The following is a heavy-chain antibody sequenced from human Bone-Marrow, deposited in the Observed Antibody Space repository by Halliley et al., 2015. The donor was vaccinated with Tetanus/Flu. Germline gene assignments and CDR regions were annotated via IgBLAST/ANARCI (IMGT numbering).Heavy chain of an antibody. J-gene: IGHJ4*02. Sequence: PGRELTWVARIDDAGRETSYADSVRGRFSVSRDDAKNTVYLQMDNLRAEDTAVYYCATVFDYWGQGVLVTVSS. CDR2: IDDAGRET. CDR3: ATVFDY. V-gene: IGHV3-74*01.